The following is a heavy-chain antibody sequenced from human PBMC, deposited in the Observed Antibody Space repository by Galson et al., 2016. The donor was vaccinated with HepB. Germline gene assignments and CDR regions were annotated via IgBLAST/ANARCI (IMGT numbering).Heavy chain of an antibody. CDR1: GFTFSSYA. D-gene: IGHD1-14*01. CDR3: ARCLQDITGDDAFDI. CDR2: ISGGGGLT. J-gene: IGHJ3*02. Sequence: SLRLSCAASGFTFSSYAMTWVRQAPGKGLEWVSGISGGGGLTHYRHSGGGRFTISRDNSKNTLYLQMINLRAEDTAIYYCARCLQDITGDDAFDIWGRGTMVTVSP. V-gene: IGHV3-23*01.